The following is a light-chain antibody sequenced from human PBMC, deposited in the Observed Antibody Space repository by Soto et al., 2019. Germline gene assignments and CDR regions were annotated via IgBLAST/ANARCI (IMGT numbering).Light chain of an antibody. CDR2: GAS. CDR1: QSVSSN. V-gene: IGKV3-15*01. CDR3: QQYNNWSRT. Sequence: EIVMTQSPATLSVSPGERATLSCRASQSVSSNLAWYQQKPGQAPRLLIYGASTRATGIPARFSGSGSGTEFTLTISILQSEHFAVYYCQQYNNWSRTFGQGTKLEIK. J-gene: IGKJ2*01.